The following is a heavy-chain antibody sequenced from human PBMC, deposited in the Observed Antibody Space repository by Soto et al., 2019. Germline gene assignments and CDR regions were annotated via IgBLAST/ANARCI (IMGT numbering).Heavy chain of an antibody. J-gene: IGHJ6*01. CDR2: IWHDGSNK. D-gene: IGHD3-10*01. CDR1: GVTFSRYG. Sequence: QVQLVESGGGGVQPGRSLRLSCAASGVTFSRYGMHGVRQAPGKGLEWVAVIWHDGSNKYYADSVKGRFAISRDNSKNELSLQMNSLKAEETAVYYCERGAFYYYGSGSHHHELYGMDVWVQGTTVTVS. V-gene: IGHV3-33*01. CDR3: ERGAFYYYGSGSHHHELYGMDV.